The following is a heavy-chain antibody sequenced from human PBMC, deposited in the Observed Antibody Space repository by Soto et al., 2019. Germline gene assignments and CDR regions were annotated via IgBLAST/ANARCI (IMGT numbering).Heavy chain of an antibody. J-gene: IGHJ6*02. D-gene: IGHD4-17*01. CDR3: AREDGYYYCGMDV. CDR1: GGSISSGGYY. Sequence: PSETLSLTCTVSGGSISSGGYYWSWIRQHPGKGLEWIGYIYCSGSTYYNPSLKSRVTISVDTSKNQFSLKLSSVTAADTAVYYCAREDGYYYCGMDVWGQGTTVTVSS. CDR2: IYCSGST. V-gene: IGHV4-31*03.